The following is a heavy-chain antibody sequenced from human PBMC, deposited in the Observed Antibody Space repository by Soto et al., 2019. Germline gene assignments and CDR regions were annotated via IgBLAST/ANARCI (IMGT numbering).Heavy chain of an antibody. J-gene: IGHJ4*02. CDR2: IWYNGSDK. D-gene: IGHD4-17*01. CDR3: ARETPLDPDYGDYPFSDY. Sequence: SPKLGCAACGLSLSSYGMDGVRQAPGKWLEWVAVIWYNGSDKKYADSVKGRFTISRDNSEKTLYLQMNSLRAEDTAVYYCARETPLDPDYGDYPFSDYWGQGTLVSVSS. CDR1: GLSLSSYG. V-gene: IGHV3-33*01.